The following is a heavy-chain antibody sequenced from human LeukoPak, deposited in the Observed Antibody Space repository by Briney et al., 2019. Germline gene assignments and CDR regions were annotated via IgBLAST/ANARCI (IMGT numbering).Heavy chain of an antibody. CDR2: IRYDGSNK. V-gene: IGHV3-30*02. J-gene: IGHJ4*02. CDR3: AKGVAVAGVAYFDY. CDR1: GFTFSSYG. D-gene: IGHD6-19*01. Sequence: PGGSLRLSCAASGFTFSSYGMHWVRQAPGKGLEWVAFIRYDGSNKYYADSVKGRFTISRDNSKNTLYLQMNSLRAEDTAVYYCAKGVAVAGVAYFDYWGQGTLVTVSS.